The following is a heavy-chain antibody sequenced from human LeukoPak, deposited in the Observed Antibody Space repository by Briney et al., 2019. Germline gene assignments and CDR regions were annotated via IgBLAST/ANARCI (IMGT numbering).Heavy chain of an antibody. V-gene: IGHV4-38-2*01. CDR2: IYHSGST. CDR1: GYSISSGYY. CDR3: ARLDYYDTSSFDY. J-gene: IGHJ4*02. D-gene: IGHD3-22*01. Sequence: SETLSLTCAVSGYSISSGYYWGWIRQPPGKGLEWIGSIYHSGSTYYNPSLKSRVTISVDTSKSQFSLKLSSVTAADTGIYFCARLDYYDTSSFDYWGQGTLVTVST.